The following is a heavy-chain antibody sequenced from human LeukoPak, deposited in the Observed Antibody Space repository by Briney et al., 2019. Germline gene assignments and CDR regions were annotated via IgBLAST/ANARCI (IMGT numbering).Heavy chain of an antibody. CDR2: IYTSGST. CDR3: ARARWLQPVDY. Sequence: SETLSLTCTVSGGSISSGSYYWSWIRQPAGKGLEWIGRIYTSGSTNYNPSLKSRVTISVDTSKNQFSLKLSSVTAADTAVYYCARARWLQPVDYWGQGTLVTVSS. J-gene: IGHJ4*02. CDR1: GGSISSGSYY. V-gene: IGHV4-61*02. D-gene: IGHD5-24*01.